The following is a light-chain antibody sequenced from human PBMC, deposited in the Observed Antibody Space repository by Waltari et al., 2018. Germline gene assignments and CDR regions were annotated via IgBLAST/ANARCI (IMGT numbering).Light chain of an antibody. J-gene: IGKJ2*01. CDR1: QGISKS. CDR3: QQYYTAPYT. CDR2: GAS. V-gene: IGKV1-NL1*01. Sequence: DIQMTQSPSSLSASVGDRVTIPCRASQGISKSLAWYQQKPGKAPKLLLHGASSLESGVPSRFSGSGSGTDYTLTISSLQPEDCATYYCQQYYTAPYTFGQGTKLEIK.